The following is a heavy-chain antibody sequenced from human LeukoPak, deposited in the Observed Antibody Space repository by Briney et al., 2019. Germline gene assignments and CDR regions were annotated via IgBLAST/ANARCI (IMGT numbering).Heavy chain of an antibody. Sequence: SETLSLTCTVSGGSVISGSYYWAWIRQPPGKGLEWIGYIYYSGTTNYNPSLKSRVTISLDTSNFQFFLMLSSMTAADTAVYYCARDSRPLGATKGYFDYWGQGTLVTVSS. CDR2: IYYSGTT. D-gene: IGHD1-26*01. V-gene: IGHV4-61*01. J-gene: IGHJ4*02. CDR3: ARDSRPLGATKGYFDY. CDR1: GGSVISGSYY.